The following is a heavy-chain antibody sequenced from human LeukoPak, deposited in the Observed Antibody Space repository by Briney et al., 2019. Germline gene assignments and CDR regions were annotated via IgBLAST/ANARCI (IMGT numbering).Heavy chain of an antibody. J-gene: IGHJ6*02. D-gene: IGHD2-2*01. CDR1: GGSFSGYY. CDR3: AGYCSSTSCYGVYGMDV. V-gene: IGHV4-34*01. Sequence: SETLSLTCAVYGGSFSGYYWSWIRQPPGKGLEWIGEINHSGSTNYNPSLKSRVTISVDTSKNQFSLKLSSVTAADTAVYYCAGYCSSTSCYGVYGMDVWGQGTTVTVSS. CDR2: INHSGST.